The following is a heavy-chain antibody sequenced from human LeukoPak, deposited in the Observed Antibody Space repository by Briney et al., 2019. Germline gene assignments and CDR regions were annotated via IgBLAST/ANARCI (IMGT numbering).Heavy chain of an antibody. J-gene: IGHJ4*02. CDR1: GFTFSTFA. CDR3: ATYRQVLLPFES. V-gene: IGHV3-23*01. D-gene: IGHD2-8*02. CDR2: IFPSGGEI. Sequence: GGSLRLSCAASGFTFSTFAMIWVRQPPGKGLEWVSSIFPSGGEITYADSVRGRFTISSANSKSTLSLQMNSLRAEDTAIYYCATYRQVLLPFESWGQGTLVTVSS.